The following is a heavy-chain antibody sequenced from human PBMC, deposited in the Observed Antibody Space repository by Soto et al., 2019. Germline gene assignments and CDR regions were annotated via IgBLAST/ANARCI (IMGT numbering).Heavy chain of an antibody. Sequence: PGGSLRLSCAASGFTFSSYGMHWVRQAPGKGLEWVAVISYDGSNKYYADSVKGRFTISRDNSKNTLYLQMNSLRAEDTAVYYCAKDYYDSSRYYYYYYGMDVWGQGTTVTVSS. J-gene: IGHJ6*02. D-gene: IGHD3-22*01. CDR2: ISYDGSNK. CDR1: GFTFSSYG. CDR3: AKDYYDSSRYYYYYYGMDV. V-gene: IGHV3-30*18.